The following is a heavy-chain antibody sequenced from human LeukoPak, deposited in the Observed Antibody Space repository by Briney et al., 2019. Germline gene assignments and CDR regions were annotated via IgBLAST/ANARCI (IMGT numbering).Heavy chain of an antibody. CDR1: GGSFSGYY. CDR2: INHSGST. D-gene: IGHD3-16*02. V-gene: IGHV4-34*01. Sequence: SETLSLTCAVCGGSFSGYYWSWIRQPPGKGLEWIGEINHSGSTNYNPSLKSRVTISVDTSKNQFSLKLSSVTAANTAVYYCARGGENYDYVWGSYRYSPYFDYWGQGTLVTVSS. J-gene: IGHJ4*02. CDR3: ARGGENYDYVWGSYRYSPYFDY.